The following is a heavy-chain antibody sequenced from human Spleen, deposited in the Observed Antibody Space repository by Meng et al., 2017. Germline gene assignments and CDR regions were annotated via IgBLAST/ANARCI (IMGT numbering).Heavy chain of an antibody. J-gene: IGHJ4*02. CDR3: AREGCGGGSCYPFNY. Sequence: SETLSLTCTVSGGSISSGNYYWSWIRQPAGKGLEWIGRMYITGSTNYSPSLKSRVTISVDTSKNQFSLQLSSVTAADTAVYYCAREGCGGGSCYPFNYWGQGTRVTVSS. CDR2: MYITGST. V-gene: IGHV4-61*02. CDR1: GGSISSGNYY. D-gene: IGHD2-15*01.